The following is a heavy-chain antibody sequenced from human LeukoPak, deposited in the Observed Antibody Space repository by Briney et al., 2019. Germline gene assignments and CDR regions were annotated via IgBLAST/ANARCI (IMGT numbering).Heavy chain of an antibody. D-gene: IGHD4-11*01. V-gene: IGHV4-38-2*02. Sequence: ASETLSLSCTGSDYSISSGYYWAWIRQPPGKGLEWIGSIYHSGNTYYNPSLKSRVTISVDTSKNQFSLRLTSVTAADTAVYYCARELADYSNYPRYFEYWGQGTLVTVSS. CDR2: IYHSGNT. CDR1: DYSISSGYY. J-gene: IGHJ4*02. CDR3: ARELADYSNYPRYFEY.